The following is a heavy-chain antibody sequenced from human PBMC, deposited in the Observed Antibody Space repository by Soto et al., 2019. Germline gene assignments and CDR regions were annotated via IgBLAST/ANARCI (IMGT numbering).Heavy chain of an antibody. V-gene: IGHV4-4*02. CDR3: ARFPFGDNFDYYGMVV. D-gene: IGHD3-10*01. J-gene: IGHJ6*02. CDR1: GGSISSNHW. Sequence: QVQLRESGPGLVKPSGTLSLTCAVSGGSISSNHWWNWVRQSPGKGLEWMGEIYHSGRTNDNLSLKRRITMSVDKSKNQFSLRLNSVTAADTATDLCARFPFGDNFDYYGMVVWGQGTKVTVSS. CDR2: IYHSGRT.